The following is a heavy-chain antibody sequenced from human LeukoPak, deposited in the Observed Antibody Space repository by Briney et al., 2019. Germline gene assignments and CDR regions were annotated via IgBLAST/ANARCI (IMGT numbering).Heavy chain of an antibody. J-gene: IGHJ4*02. CDR3: ARDFSSSSWLTYYFDY. CDR2: INPNSGGT. V-gene: IGHV1-2*02. CDR1: GYTFTGYY. D-gene: IGHD6-13*01. Sequence: ASVKVSCKASGYTFTGYYMHWVRQAPGQGLEWMGWINPNSGGTNYAQKFQGRVTMTRDTSISTAYMELSRLRSDDTAVYYCARDFSSSSWLTYYFDYWGQGTLVTVSS.